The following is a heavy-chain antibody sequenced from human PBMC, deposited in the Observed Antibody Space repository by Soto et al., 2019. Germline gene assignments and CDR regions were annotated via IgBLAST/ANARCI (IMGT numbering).Heavy chain of an antibody. J-gene: IGHJ6*02. V-gene: IGHV1-69*04. D-gene: IGHD1-1*01. Sequence: SVKVSCKASGYTFTSYGISWVRQAPGQGLEWMGRIIPILGIANYAQKFQGRVTITADKSTSTAYMELSSLRSEDTAVYYCGGWNVYYYGMDVWGQGTTVTVSS. CDR2: IIPILGIA. CDR3: GGWNVYYYGMDV. CDR1: GYTFTSYG.